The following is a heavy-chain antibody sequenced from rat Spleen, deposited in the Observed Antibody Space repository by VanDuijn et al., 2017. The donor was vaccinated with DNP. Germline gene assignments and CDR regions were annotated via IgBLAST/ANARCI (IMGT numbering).Heavy chain of an antibody. J-gene: IGHJ2*01. CDR1: GFNFNDHW. CDR2: INKDSSTR. V-gene: IGHV4-2*01. D-gene: IGHD1-11*01. CDR3: AKGPNFGGWSDYFDY. Sequence: EVKLVESGGGLVQPGRSLKLSCAASGFNFNDHWMGWVRQAPGKGLEWIGEINKDSSTRNYIPSLKDKFTISRDNAQNTLYLQMSKLGSEDTAIYYCAKGPNFGGWSDYFDYWGQGVMVTVSS.